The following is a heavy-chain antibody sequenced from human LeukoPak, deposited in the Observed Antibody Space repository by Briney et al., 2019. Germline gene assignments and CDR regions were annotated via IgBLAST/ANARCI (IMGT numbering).Heavy chain of an antibody. CDR3: ARVRYSSSSHYFDY. CDR2: ISYDGSNK. V-gene: IGHV3-30*04. Sequence: GGSLRLSCAASGFTFSSYAMHWVRQAPGKGLEWVAVISYDGSNKYYADSVKGRFTISRDNSKNTLYPQMNSLRAEDTAVYYCARVRYSSSSHYFDYWGQGTLVTVSS. CDR1: GFTFSSYA. D-gene: IGHD6-6*01. J-gene: IGHJ4*02.